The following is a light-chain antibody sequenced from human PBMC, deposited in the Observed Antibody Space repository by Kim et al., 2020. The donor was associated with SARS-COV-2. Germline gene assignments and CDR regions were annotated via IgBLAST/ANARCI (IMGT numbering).Light chain of an antibody. Sequence: EIVLTQSPGTLSLSPGERATLSCRASQSVSSSYLAWYQQKPGQAPRLLIYGASSRATGIPDRFSDSGSGTDFTLTISRLEPEDFAVYYCQQYGSSPGFGPGTKVDIK. CDR2: GAS. V-gene: IGKV3-20*01. J-gene: IGKJ3*01. CDR1: QSVSSSY. CDR3: QQYGSSPG.